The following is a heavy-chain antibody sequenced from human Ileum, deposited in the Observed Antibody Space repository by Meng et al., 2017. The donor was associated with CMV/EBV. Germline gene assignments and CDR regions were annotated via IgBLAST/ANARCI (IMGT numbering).Heavy chain of an antibody. J-gene: IGHJ6*02. CDR1: GFTFRTYW. Sequence: GESLKISCAASGFTFRTYWMSWVRQAPGKGLEWVASIKQDGSEKNYVDSVKGRFTISRDNAKNSLYLQMNSLGAEDTAVYYCARDLTVGTYYGMDVWGQGTTVTVSS. CDR3: ARDLTVGTYYGMDV. D-gene: IGHD1-14*01. CDR2: IKQDGSEK. V-gene: IGHV3-7*01.